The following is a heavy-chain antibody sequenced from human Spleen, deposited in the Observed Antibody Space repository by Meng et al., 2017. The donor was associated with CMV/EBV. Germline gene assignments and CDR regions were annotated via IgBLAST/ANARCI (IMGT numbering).Heavy chain of an antibody. J-gene: IGHJ4*02. Sequence: QVQLVQSGAELKKPGSSVKVSCKASGGTFSSYAISWVRQAPGQGLEWMGGIIPIFGTANYAQKFQGRVTITADESTSTAYMELSSLRSEDTAVYYCASGYCSGGGCKTAFDYWGQGTLVTASS. CDR2: IIPIFGTA. CDR3: ASGYCSGGGCKTAFDY. CDR1: GGTFSSYA. V-gene: IGHV1-69*12. D-gene: IGHD2-15*01.